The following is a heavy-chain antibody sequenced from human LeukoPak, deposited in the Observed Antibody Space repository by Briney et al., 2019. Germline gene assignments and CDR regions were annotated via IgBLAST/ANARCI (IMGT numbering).Heavy chain of an antibody. CDR1: GFTFSSYA. Sequence: GGSLRLSCAASGFTFSSYAMHWVRQAPGKGLEWVAVISYDGSNKYYADSVKGRFTISRGNSKNTVSLQMNSLRAEDTAVYYCAGDGWHGLFTYWGQGTLVTVSS. J-gene: IGHJ4*02. CDR3: AGDGWHGLFTY. D-gene: IGHD5-24*01. V-gene: IGHV3-30*04. CDR2: ISYDGSNK.